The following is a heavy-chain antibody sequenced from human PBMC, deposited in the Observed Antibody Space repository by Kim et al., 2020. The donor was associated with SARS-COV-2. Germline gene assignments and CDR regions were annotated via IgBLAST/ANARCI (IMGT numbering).Heavy chain of an antibody. CDR1: GGSFSGHY. J-gene: IGHJ4*02. CDR2: INHSGSS. V-gene: IGHV4-34*01. Sequence: SETLSLTCAVYGGSFSGHYWTWIRQPPGKGLEWIGEINHSGSSSYNPSLKSRVTMSVDTSKNQFSLKLSSVTAADTAVYYCARGRTGYYSGSGNDSWGQG. CDR3: ARGRTGYYSGSGNDS. D-gene: IGHD3-10*01.